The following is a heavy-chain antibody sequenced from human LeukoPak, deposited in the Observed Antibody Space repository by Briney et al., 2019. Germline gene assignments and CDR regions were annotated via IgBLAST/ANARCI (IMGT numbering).Heavy chain of an antibody. D-gene: IGHD3-22*01. Sequence: SETPSLTCTVSGDSIISSYWSWIRQPPGKLLELIVYIYYPARTHYNPSLKSRVTISVDTSKNQFSLKLSSVTAADTAVYYCARDLYDSSGFNLSLGYWGQGTLVTVSS. CDR1: GDSIISSY. CDR2: IYYPART. V-gene: IGHV4-59*01. CDR3: ARDLYDSSGFNLSLGY. J-gene: IGHJ4*02.